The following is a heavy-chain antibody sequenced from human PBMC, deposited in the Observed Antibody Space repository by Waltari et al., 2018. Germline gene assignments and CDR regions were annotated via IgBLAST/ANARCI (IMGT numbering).Heavy chain of an antibody. J-gene: IGHJ5*01. CDR3: ARHEDDVSTGHFTWFDS. Sequence: QLRESGPGLVKPSETLSLRCSVSGGSMISSSYFWAGIRQPPGKGLEWIGSILYSGTTYQNPSLKSRVAMSIDTSNNHFSLRMTSMTAADTAMYYCARHEDDVSTGHFTWFDSWGQGTLVIVSS. CDR2: ILYSGTT. D-gene: IGHD3-9*01. V-gene: IGHV4-39*01. CDR1: GGSMISSSYF.